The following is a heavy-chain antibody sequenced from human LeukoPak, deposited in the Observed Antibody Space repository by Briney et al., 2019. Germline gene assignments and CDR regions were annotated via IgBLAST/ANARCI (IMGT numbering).Heavy chain of an antibody. CDR1: GFTFSNAW. CDR2: ISGSGGST. D-gene: IGHD2-15*01. V-gene: IGHV3-23*01. J-gene: IGHJ6*02. Sequence: GGSLRLSCAASGFTFSNAWMSWVRQAPGKGLEWVSAISGSGGSTYYADSVKGRFTISRDNSKNTLYLQMNSLRAEDTAVYYCAKDLTHCSGGSCQYYYYYYGMDVWGQGTTVTVSS. CDR3: AKDLTHCSGGSCQYYYYYYGMDV.